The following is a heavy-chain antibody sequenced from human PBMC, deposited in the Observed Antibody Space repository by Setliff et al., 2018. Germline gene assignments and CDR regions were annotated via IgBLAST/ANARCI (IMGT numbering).Heavy chain of an antibody. CDR3: AKQGDLAFDY. J-gene: IGHJ4*02. V-gene: IGHV1-2*02. CDR2: IDPKSGRT. Sequence: ASVKVSCKASGYSFTPFGISWVRQAPGQGLEWVGWIDPKSGRTKYAVKFQGRVTMTRDTSSSTIYMEVNSLTSDDTAVYFCAKQGDLAFDYWGQGTQVTVSS. D-gene: IGHD3-16*01. CDR1: GYSFTPFG.